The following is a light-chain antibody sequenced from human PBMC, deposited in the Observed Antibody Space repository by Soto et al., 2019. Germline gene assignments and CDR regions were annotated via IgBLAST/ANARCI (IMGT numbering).Light chain of an antibody. Sequence: EIVLTQSPGNLSLSPGERATLSCRASQSVSSSYLAWYQQKPGQAPRLLIYGASSRATGIPDRFSGSGSGTDFTLTISRLEPEDFAVYYCQQYGSSPPDTFGQGTKLEIK. CDR3: QQYGSSPPDT. CDR1: QSVSSSY. J-gene: IGKJ2*01. V-gene: IGKV3-20*01. CDR2: GAS.